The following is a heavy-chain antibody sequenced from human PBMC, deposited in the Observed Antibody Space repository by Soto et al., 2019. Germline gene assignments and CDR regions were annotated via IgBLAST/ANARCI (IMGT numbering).Heavy chain of an antibody. CDR1: GGNFSSYA. D-gene: IGHD3-3*01. Sequence: QVQLVQSGAEVKKPGSSVKVSCKASGGNFSSYAISWVRQAPGQGLEWMGGIIPIFGTANYAQKFQGRVTITADESTSTAYMELSSLRSEDTAVYYCARSVIYGQGYYYYGMDVWGQGTTVTVSS. V-gene: IGHV1-69*01. CDR3: ARSVIYGQGYYYYGMDV. CDR2: IIPIFGTA. J-gene: IGHJ6*02.